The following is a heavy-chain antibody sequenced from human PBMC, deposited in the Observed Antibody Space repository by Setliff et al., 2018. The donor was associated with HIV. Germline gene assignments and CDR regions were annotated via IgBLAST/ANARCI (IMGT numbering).Heavy chain of an antibody. CDR3: AREGTYSGTYWVRRVASFDI. CDR1: GGLFSGYH. V-gene: IGHV4-34*01. D-gene: IGHD1-26*01. J-gene: IGHJ3*02. Sequence: SETLSLTCAVYGGLFSGYHWSWIRQPPGKGLEWIGEINHSGSTNYNPSLKSRVTISVDTSKNQFSLKLSSVTAADTAVYYCAREGTYSGTYWVRRVASFDIWGQGTMVTVSS. CDR2: INHSGST.